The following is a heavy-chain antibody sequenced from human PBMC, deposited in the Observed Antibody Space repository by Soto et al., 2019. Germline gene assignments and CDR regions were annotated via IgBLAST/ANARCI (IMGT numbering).Heavy chain of an antibody. CDR3: ARGPTVTRANGMDV. CDR2: TYYRSKWYN. D-gene: IGHD4-4*01. V-gene: IGHV6-1*01. Sequence: SQTLSLTCAISGDSVSSNSAAWNWIRQSPSRGLEWLGRTYYRSKWYNDYAVSVKSRTTINPDTSKNQFSLQLNSVTPEDTAVYYCARGPTVTRANGMDVWGQGTTVTVSS. CDR1: GDSVSSNSAA. J-gene: IGHJ6*02.